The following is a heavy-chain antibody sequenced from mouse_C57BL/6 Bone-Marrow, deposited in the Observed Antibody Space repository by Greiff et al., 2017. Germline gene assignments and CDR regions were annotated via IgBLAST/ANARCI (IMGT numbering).Heavy chain of an antibody. V-gene: IGHV5-4*01. CDR2: ISDGGSYT. Sequence: EVKLVESGGGLVKPGGSLKLSCAASGFTFSSYAMSWVRQTPEKRLEWVATISDGGSYTYYPDNVKGRFTISRDNAKNNLYLQLSHLKSEDTAMYYCARDHQRFMDYWGQGTSVTVSS. CDR1: GFTFSSYA. CDR3: ARDHQRFMDY. J-gene: IGHJ4*01.